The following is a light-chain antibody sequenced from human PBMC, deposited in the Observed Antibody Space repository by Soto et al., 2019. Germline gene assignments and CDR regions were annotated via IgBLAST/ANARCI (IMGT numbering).Light chain of an antibody. CDR1: SSDVGGYNY. J-gene: IGLJ1*01. V-gene: IGLV2-14*01. CDR2: DVS. CDR3: CSYTSSSTPNYV. Sequence: QSVLTQPASVSGSPGQSITISCTGTSSDVGGYNYVSWYQQHPGKAPKLMIYDVSDRPSGVSNRFSGSKSGNTASLTLSGLQAEDEADYYCCSYTSSSTPNYVFGIGTKLTVL.